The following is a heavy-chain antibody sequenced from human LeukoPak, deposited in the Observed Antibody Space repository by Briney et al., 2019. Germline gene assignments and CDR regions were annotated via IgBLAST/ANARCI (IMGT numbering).Heavy chain of an antibody. CDR2: IYYSGTT. D-gene: IGHD3-3*01. J-gene: IGHJ6*03. V-gene: IGHV4-39*01. Sequence: SETLSLTCTVSSGSISSSHYYWDWIRQPPGKGLEWIGTIYYSGTTYYNPSLESRATISVDASKNQFYLMLNSVTAADTAVYYCARQISDYYYYYIDVSGKGTTVTVSS. CDR3: ARQISDYYYYYIDV. CDR1: SGSISSSHYY.